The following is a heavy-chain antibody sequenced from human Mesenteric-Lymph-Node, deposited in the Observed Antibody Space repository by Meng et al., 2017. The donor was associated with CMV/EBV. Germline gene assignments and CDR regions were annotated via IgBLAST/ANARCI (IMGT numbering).Heavy chain of an antibody. D-gene: IGHD6-19*01. Sequence: GASLKISCATSGFTFSDSAIHWVRQASGKRLEWVGRFRGKGKSYATAYDASVKGRFTSSRDDSKNTAYLQMNSLKTEDTAVYYCSGFGLGSGWYGQKKYYDYYGMDVWGQGTTVTVSS. CDR2: FRGKGKSYAT. V-gene: IGHV3-73*01. CDR3: SGFGLGSGWYGQKKYYDYYGMDV. J-gene: IGHJ6*02. CDR1: GFTFSDSA.